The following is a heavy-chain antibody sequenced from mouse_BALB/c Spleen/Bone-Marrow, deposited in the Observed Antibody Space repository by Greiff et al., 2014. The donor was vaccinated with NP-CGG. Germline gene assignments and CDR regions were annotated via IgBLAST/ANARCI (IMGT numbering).Heavy chain of an antibody. CDR2: IDPANGNT. Sequence: EVQLVESGAELAKPGASVKLSCTASGFNIKDTYMHWVKQRPEQGLEWIGRIDPANGNTKYDPKFQGKATITADTSSNTAYLQLSSLTSEDTAVYYGSSYAMDYWGQGTSATVSS. CDR1: GFNIKDTY. CDR3: SSYAMDY. V-gene: IGHV14-3*02. J-gene: IGHJ4*01.